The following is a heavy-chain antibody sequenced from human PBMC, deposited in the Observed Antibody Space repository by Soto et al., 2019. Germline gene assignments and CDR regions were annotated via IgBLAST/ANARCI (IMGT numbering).Heavy chain of an antibody. Sequence: ASVKVCCKASGYRFTSYGTSWGRQAPGQGNEGMGWISAYNGNTKYAQKLQGRVTMTTDTSTSTAYMELRSLRSDDTAVYYCARDREATVTTGYWGQGTLVTVSS. D-gene: IGHD4-17*01. J-gene: IGHJ4*02. CDR1: GYRFTSYG. CDR3: ARDREATVTTGY. CDR2: ISAYNGNT. V-gene: IGHV1-18*01.